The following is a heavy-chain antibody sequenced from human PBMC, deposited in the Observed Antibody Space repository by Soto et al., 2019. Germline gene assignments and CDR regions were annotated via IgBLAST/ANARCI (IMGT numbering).Heavy chain of an antibody. D-gene: IGHD1-26*01. CDR1: GLRFTHYG. V-gene: IGHV3-30*18. Sequence: GGSLRLSCAASGLRFTHYGMHWVRQSPGKGLEWVATISFDGSRIYYTDSEKGRFAISRDNSNSTLYLQMNSLRAEDTAVYYCAKDRGWEQIAPWFYFDQWGQGTLVTVS. CDR3: AKDRGWEQIAPWFYFDQ. J-gene: IGHJ4*02. CDR2: ISFDGSRI.